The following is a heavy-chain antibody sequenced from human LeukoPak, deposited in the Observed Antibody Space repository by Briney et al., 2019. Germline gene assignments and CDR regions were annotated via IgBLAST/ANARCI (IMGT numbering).Heavy chain of an antibody. V-gene: IGHV3-21*01. CDR2: ISASSTYI. CDR1: GFMFTSYS. Sequence: GGSLILSCAASGFMFTSYSMNWVRQAPGKGLEWVSSISASSTYIFYGDSVKGRFTLSRDNARSSLYLQMNGLRAEDTAVYYCARIAISSLGAYYMDVWGKGTTVTVSS. CDR3: ARIAISSLGAYYMDV. D-gene: IGHD5-24*01. J-gene: IGHJ6*03.